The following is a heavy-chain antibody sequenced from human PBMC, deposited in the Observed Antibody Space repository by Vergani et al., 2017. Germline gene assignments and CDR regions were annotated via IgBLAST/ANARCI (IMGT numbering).Heavy chain of an antibody. CDR3: ARGVVVVPAAIYYYYGMDV. Sequence: QVQLVQSGAEVKKPGASVKVSCKASGYTFTSYGISCVRQAPGQGLEWMGWISAYNGNTNYAQKLQGRVTMTTDTSKSTAYMELRSLRSDDTAVYYCARGVVVVPAAIYYYYGMDVWGQGTTVTVSS. CDR1: GYTFTSYG. D-gene: IGHD2-2*01. J-gene: IGHJ6*02. CDR2: ISAYNGNT. V-gene: IGHV1-18*01.